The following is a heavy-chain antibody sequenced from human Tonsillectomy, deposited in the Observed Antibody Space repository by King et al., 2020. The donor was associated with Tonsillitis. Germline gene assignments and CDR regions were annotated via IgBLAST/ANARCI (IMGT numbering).Heavy chain of an antibody. J-gene: IGHJ4*02. V-gene: IGHV3-30-3*01. D-gene: IGHD4-23*01. CDR1: GFTFSTYA. CDR2: ISYEGNNK. Sequence: VQLVESGGGVVQPGRSLRLSCAASGFTFSTYAMHWVRQAPGKGLEWVAIISYEGNNKYYADSVKGRFTISRDSSNNTLYLQMNSVKPEDTAVYYCARDGGGRWYAYYFDSWGRGTLVTVSS. CDR3: ARDGGGRWYAYYFDS.